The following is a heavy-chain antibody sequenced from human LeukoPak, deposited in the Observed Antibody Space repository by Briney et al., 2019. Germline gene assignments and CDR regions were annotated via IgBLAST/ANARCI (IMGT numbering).Heavy chain of an antibody. CDR2: INPSGGST. V-gene: IGHV1-46*01. D-gene: IGHD3-10*01. J-gene: IGHJ6*02. Sequence: GASVKVSCKASGYTFTSYYMHWVRQAPGQGLEWMGIINPSGGSTSYAQKFQGRVTMTRDTSTSTVYMELSSLRSEDTAVYYCARDSPYYYGSGSYYNHPYGMDVWGQGTTVTVSS. CDR3: ARDSPYYYGSGSYYNHPYGMDV. CDR1: GYTFTSYY.